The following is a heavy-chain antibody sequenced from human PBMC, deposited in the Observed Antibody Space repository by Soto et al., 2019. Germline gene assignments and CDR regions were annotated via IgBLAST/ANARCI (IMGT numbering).Heavy chain of an antibody. Sequence: QVQLQASGPGLVKPSETLSLTCTVSGGSISSYYWGWIRQPPGKGLEWIGYIYYSGSTNYSPSLKSRVTISVETAKNQFSLKLSSVTAADTAVYYCAREGGEGGFDIWGQGTMVTVSS. CDR1: GGSISSYY. CDR2: IYYSGST. CDR3: AREGGEGGFDI. D-gene: IGHD4-17*01. V-gene: IGHV4-59*01. J-gene: IGHJ3*02.